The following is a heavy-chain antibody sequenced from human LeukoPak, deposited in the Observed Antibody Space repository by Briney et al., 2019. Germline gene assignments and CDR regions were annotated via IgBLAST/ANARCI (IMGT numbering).Heavy chain of an antibody. CDR2: INPNSGGT. CDR1: GYTFTGYY. J-gene: IGHJ4*02. CDR3: AREGCSSTSCYLDY. Sequence: GASVTVSCKASGYTFTGYYMHWVRQAPGQGLEWMGWINPNSGGTNYAQKFQGRVTMTRDTSISTAYMELRSLRSDDTAVYYCAREGCSSTSCYLDYWGQGTLVTVSS. V-gene: IGHV1-2*02. D-gene: IGHD2-2*01.